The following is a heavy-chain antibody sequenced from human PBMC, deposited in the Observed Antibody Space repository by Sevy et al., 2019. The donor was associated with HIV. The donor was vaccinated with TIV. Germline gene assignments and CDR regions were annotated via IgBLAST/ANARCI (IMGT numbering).Heavy chain of an antibody. Sequence: GGSLRLSCVASGFTFSSYSMNWVRQAPGKGLEWVSVFYTGSKTDYADSVKGRFTMSRDNSKNTLYLQMNGLRAEDTAVYYCARDKSAYYYGLDVWGQGTTVTVSS. V-gene: IGHV3-53*01. CDR1: GFTFSSYS. CDR2: FYTGSKT. CDR3: ARDKSAYYYGLDV. J-gene: IGHJ6*02.